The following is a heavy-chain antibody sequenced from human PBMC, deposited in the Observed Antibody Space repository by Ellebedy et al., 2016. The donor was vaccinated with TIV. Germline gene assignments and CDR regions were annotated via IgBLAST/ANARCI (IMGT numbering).Heavy chain of an antibody. CDR3: ATGALRDAIDI. J-gene: IGHJ3*02. D-gene: IGHD7-27*01. Sequence: KFQGRVTITTDTSASTAYMELSSLRSEDTAVYYCATGALRDAIDIWGQGTMVTVSS. V-gene: IGHV1-3*01.